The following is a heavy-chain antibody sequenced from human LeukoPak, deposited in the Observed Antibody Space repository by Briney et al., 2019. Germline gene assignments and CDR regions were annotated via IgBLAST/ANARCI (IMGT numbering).Heavy chain of an antibody. V-gene: IGHV4-59*08. J-gene: IGHJ4*02. D-gene: IGHD3-22*01. Sequence: SETLSLTCTVSGGSISSYYWSWIRQPPGKGLEWIGYIYYSGSTNYNPSLKSRVTISIDTSKNQFYLKLSSLTAADTAVYYCARRDDSSGYHKIFDYWGPGTLVTVSS. CDR3: ARRDDSSGYHKIFDY. CDR1: GGSISSYY. CDR2: IYYSGST.